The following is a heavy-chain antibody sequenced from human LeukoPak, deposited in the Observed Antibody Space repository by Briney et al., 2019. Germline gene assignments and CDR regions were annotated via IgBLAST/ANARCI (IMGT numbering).Heavy chain of an antibody. CDR1: GNTLSELS. V-gene: IGHV1-24*01. Sequence: ASVKVSCKVSGNTLSELSMHWVRQAPGKGLEWLGGFDPEDGETIYAQKFQGRVILTEDTYTDTTYMELRSLRSEDTAVYYCATYQYIWKYFDYWGQGTLLTVSS. D-gene: IGHD1-1*01. CDR3: ATYQYIWKYFDY. J-gene: IGHJ4*02. CDR2: FDPEDGET.